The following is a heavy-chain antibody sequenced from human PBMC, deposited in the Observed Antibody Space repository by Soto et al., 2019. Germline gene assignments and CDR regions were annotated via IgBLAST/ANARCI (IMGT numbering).Heavy chain of an antibody. Sequence: GGSLRLSCASSGFKFINYAMSWVRQAPGKGLEWVSLISATGGGTYYADSVKGRFTISRDNSHNTLYLQVHSLTAEDTAVYYCAKDRRAGGNSAFYFDFWGQGAQVTVSS. D-gene: IGHD3-16*01. CDR1: GFKFINYA. CDR3: AKDRRAGGNSAFYFDF. CDR2: ISATGGGT. J-gene: IGHJ4*02. V-gene: IGHV3-23*01.